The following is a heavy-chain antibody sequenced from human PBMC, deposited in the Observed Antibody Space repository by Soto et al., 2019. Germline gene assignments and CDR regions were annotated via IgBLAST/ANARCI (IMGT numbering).Heavy chain of an antibody. CDR1: GGSISSSNW. D-gene: IGHD2-21*02. CDR3: ARGCGGDCYSGDYYGMDV. CDR2: IYHSGST. V-gene: IGHV4-4*02. Sequence: QAQLQESGPGLVKPSGTLSLTCAVSGGSISSSNWWSWVRQPPGKGLEWIGEIYHSGSTNYNPSLKSRVTISGDKSKNQFSLKLSSVTAADTAVYYCARGCGGDCYSGDYYGMDVWGQGTTVTVSS. J-gene: IGHJ6*02.